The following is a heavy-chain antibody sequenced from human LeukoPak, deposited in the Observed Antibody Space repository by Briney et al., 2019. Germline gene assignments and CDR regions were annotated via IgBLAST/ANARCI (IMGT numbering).Heavy chain of an antibody. CDR1: GFSFSSYS. J-gene: IGHJ4*02. D-gene: IGHD5-12*01. Sequence: GGSLRLSCAASGFSFSSYSVHWVRQAPGKGLEWVALISYDGSNRYYSDSVKGRSTISRDNSKSTLYLQLNSLRVEDTAVYYCARVGRMWQPLGYYFDYWGQGTLVTVSS. CDR3: ARVGRMWQPLGYYFDY. CDR2: ISYDGSNR. V-gene: IGHV3-30*01.